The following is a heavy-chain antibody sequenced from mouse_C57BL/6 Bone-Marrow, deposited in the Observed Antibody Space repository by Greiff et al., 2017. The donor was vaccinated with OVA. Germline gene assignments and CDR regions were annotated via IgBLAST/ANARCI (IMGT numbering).Heavy chain of an antibody. CDR1: GYTFTSYW. V-gene: IGHV1-74*01. CDR2: IHPSDSDT. Sequence: QVHVKQPGAELVKPGASVKVSCKASGYTFTSYWMHWVKQRPGQGLEWIGRIHPSDSDTNYNQKFKGKATLTVDKSSSTAYMQLSCLTSEDSAVYYCAMLVTTRFAYWGQGTLVTVSA. CDR3: AMLVTTRFAY. J-gene: IGHJ3*01. D-gene: IGHD2-2*01.